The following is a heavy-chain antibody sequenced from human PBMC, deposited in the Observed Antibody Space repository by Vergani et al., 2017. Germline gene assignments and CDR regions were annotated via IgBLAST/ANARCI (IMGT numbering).Heavy chain of an antibody. J-gene: IGHJ2*01. CDR1: GYTFTGYY. D-gene: IGHD4-17*01. Sequence: QVQLVQSGAEVKKPGASVKVSCKASGYTFTGYYMHWVRQAPGQGLEWMWWINPNSGGTNYAQKFQGRVIMTRETSISTDYMVLSRLRSDDTAVYYCARYLRSTNGYFDLWGRGTLVTVSS. CDR2: INPNSGGT. V-gene: IGHV1-2*02. CDR3: ARYLRSTNGYFDL.